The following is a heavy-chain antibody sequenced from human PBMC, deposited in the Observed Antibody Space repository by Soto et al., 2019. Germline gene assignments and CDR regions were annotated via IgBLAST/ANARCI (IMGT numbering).Heavy chain of an antibody. V-gene: IGHV1-18*01. D-gene: IGHD3-22*01. CDR1: GYPFTSYG. CDR3: ARVDYYDSSGREGWYFDL. Sequence: XSVKVTCDASGYPFTSYGIIWVRQAPGQGLEWMGWISAYNGNTNYAQKLQGRVTMTTDTSTSTAYMELRSLRSDDTAVYYCARVDYYDSSGREGWYFDLWGRGTLVTVSS. J-gene: IGHJ2*01. CDR2: ISAYNGNT.